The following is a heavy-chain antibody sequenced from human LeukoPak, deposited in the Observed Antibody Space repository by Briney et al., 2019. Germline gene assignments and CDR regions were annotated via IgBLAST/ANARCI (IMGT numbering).Heavy chain of an antibody. J-gene: IGHJ4*02. CDR3: AREGYRSSTSCYNLDY. V-gene: IGHV1-69*13. Sequence: ASVKVSCKASGGTFSSYAISWVRQAPGQGLEWMGAIIPIFGTANYAQKFQGRVTITADESTSTAYMELSSLRSEDTAVYYCAREGYRSSTSCYNLDYWGQRTLVTVSS. D-gene: IGHD2-2*02. CDR1: GGTFSSYA. CDR2: IIPIFGTA.